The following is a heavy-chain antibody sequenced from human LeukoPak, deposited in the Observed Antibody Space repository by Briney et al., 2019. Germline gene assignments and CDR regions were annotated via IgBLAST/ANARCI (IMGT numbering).Heavy chain of an antibody. V-gene: IGHV4-34*01. CDR1: GGSFSGYY. Sequence: SETLSLTCSVYGGSFSGYYWGWIRQPPGKGLGWIGEINHSGSTNYNPSLKSRATISVDTSKNQFSLKLSSMTAADTAVYYCARGEVYYDFWSGYQGVNNWFDPWGQGTLVTVSS. CDR3: ARGEVYYDFWSGYQGVNNWFDP. J-gene: IGHJ5*02. D-gene: IGHD3-3*01. CDR2: INHSGST.